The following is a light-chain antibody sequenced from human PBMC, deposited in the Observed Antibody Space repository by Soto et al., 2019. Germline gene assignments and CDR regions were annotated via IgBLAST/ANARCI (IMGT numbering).Light chain of an antibody. J-gene: IGKJ4*01. CDR2: DAS. V-gene: IGKV1-33*01. CDR3: QQYDNLPLT. CDR1: QDISNS. Sequence: DIPMTQSPSSLSASVGDRVTITCQASQDISNSLNWYQQKPGKAPKLLIYDASSLEAGVPSRFSGSGSGTDFTFTISSLQAEDIATYYCQQYDNLPLTFGGGTKVEIK.